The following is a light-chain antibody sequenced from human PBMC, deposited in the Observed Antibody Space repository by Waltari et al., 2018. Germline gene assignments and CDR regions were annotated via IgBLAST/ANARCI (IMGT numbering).Light chain of an antibody. V-gene: IGKV1-39*01. J-gene: IGKJ5*01. Sequence: DIQMTQSPSSLSASVGDRVTITCRASQSIGNYLNWYQHKPGKAPKLLIYAASSFQSGVPSRFSGGGSGTDFTLIISSLQPEDSVTYYCQQTYSPPIAFGQGTRLEIK. CDR3: QQTYSPPIA. CDR1: QSIGNY. CDR2: AAS.